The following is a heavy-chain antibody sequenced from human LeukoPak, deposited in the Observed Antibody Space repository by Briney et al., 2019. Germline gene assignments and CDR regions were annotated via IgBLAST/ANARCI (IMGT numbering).Heavy chain of an antibody. CDR3: AKEGSTGWLYFFDF. J-gene: IGHJ4*02. CDR2: ISGGGTTT. D-gene: IGHD2-2*01. V-gene: IGHV3-23*01. CDR1: GFTFRSYT. Sequence: HTGGSLRLSCAASGFTFRSYTMDWVRQAPGKGLEWVSTISGGGTTTYYADSVKGRFTISRDNSKNTLYLQMNSLRAEDTAVYYCAKEGSTGWLYFFDFWGQGTLLTVSS.